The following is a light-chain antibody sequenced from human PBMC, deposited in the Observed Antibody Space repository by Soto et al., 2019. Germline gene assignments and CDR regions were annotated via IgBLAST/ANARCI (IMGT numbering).Light chain of an antibody. CDR3: SSYGGSNNLV. J-gene: IGLJ2*01. CDR1: SSDVGGYNY. CDR2: EVN. V-gene: IGLV2-8*01. Sequence: QSALTQPPSASGSPGQSVTISCTGTSSDVGGYNYVSWYQHHPGEAPKLMIYEVNKRPSGVPDRFSGSKSGNKASLTVSGLQAEDEADYYCSSYGGSNNLVFGGGTKLTVL.